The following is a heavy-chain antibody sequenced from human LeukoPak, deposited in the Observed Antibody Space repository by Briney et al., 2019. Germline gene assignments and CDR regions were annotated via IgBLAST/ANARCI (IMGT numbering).Heavy chain of an antibody. CDR3: ARGLYYDFWSGLGTYYYYYYYMDV. CDR2: IKQDGSEK. V-gene: IGHV3-7*01. Sequence: GGTLRLSCAASGFTFSSYWMSWVRQAPGKGLEWVANIKQDGSEKYYVDSVKGRFTISRDNAKNSLYLQMNSLRAEDTAVYYCARGLYYDFWSGLGTYYYYYYYMDVWGKGTTVTVSS. CDR1: GFTFSSYW. J-gene: IGHJ6*03. D-gene: IGHD3-3*01.